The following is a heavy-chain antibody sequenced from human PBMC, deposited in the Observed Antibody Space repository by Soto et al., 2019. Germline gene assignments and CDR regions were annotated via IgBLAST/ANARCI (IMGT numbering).Heavy chain of an antibody. CDR3: ARDHDIVVVPAATKHYYYYGMDV. CDR1: GFTFSSYA. Sequence: GGSLRLSCAASGFTFSSYAMSWVRQAPGKGLEWVSYISSSSSTIYYADSVKGRFTISRDNAKNSLYLQMNSLRDEDTAVYYCARDHDIVVVPAATKHYYYYGMDVWGQGTTVTVSS. V-gene: IGHV3-48*02. D-gene: IGHD2-2*01. J-gene: IGHJ6*02. CDR2: ISSSSSTI.